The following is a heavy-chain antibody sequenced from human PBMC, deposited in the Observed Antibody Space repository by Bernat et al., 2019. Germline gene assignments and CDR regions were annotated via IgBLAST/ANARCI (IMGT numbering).Heavy chain of an antibody. CDR2: IQSKTDAGTT. Sequence: EVQLVESGGGLVKPGGSLRLSCAASGFSFSNAWMSWVRQAPGEGLEWVGCIQSKTDAGTTDYAAPVKGRFTISRADSKNTLYLQMNSLKTEDTAMYYCTTDRGSLYWYFDLWGRGTLVTVSS. J-gene: IGHJ2*01. D-gene: IGHD3-10*01. CDR1: GFSFSNAW. CDR3: TTDRGSLYWYFDL. V-gene: IGHV3-15*01.